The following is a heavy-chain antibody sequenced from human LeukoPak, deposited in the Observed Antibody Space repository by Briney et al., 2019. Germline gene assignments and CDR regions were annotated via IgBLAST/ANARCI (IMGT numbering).Heavy chain of an antibody. J-gene: IGHJ4*02. CDR2: ISSSGSTI. V-gene: IGHV3-48*03. CDR1: GFTFSSYE. D-gene: IGHD4/OR15-4a*01. Sequence: GGSLRLSCAASGFTFSSYEVNWVRQAPGKGLEWVSYISSSGSTIYYADSVKGRFTISRDNAKNSLYLQMNSLRAEDTAVYYCAYGGNAYYFDYWGQGTLVTVSS. CDR3: AYGGNAYYFDY.